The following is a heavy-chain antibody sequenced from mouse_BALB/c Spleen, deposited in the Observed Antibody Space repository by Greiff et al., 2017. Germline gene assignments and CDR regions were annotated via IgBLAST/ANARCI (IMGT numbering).Heavy chain of an antibody. Sequence: QVQLKQSAAELARPGASVKMSCKASGYTFTSYTMHWVKQRPGQGLEWIGYINPSSGYTEYNQKFKDKTTLTADKSSSTAYMQLSSLTSEDSAVYYCARCDYYFDYWGQGTTLTVSS. V-gene: IGHV1-4*02. D-gene: IGHD2-4*01. CDR2: INPSSGYT. CDR3: ARCDYYFDY. CDR1: GYTFTSYT. J-gene: IGHJ2*01.